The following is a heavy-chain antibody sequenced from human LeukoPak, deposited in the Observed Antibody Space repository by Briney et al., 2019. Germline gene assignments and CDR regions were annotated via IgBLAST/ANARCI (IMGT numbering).Heavy chain of an antibody. CDR1: GFSCADFG. V-gene: IGHV3-33*01. D-gene: IGHD5-18*01. CDR2: LWNGGFDH. J-gene: IGHJ6*02. CDR3: ARDVETLLNRMDV. Sequence: GGSLRLSCAASGFSCADFGMHWVRQAPGKWLEWVAVLWNGGFDHFYRDSVRGRFTISRDVSKNTLYLQMDGLRADDTAVYYCARDVETLLNRMDVWGQGTTVIVSS.